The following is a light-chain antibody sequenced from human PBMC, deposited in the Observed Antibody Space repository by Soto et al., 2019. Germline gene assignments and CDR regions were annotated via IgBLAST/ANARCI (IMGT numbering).Light chain of an antibody. CDR2: AAS. V-gene: IGKV1-39*01. CDR1: QSISSY. Sequence: DIQMTQSPSSLSASVGDRVTITCRASQSISSYLNWYQQKPGKAPKLLIYAASSLQSGVLSMFSGSGSGTDFTLTISSLQPEDFATYYCQQSYSTPQTFGQGTKLEIK. J-gene: IGKJ2*01. CDR3: QQSYSTPQT.